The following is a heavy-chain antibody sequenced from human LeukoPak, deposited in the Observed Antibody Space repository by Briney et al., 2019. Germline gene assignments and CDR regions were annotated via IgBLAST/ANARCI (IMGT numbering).Heavy chain of an antibody. CDR3: TRGDPDC. J-gene: IGHJ4*02. Sequence: GGSLRLSCAASGFTFSDYWMQWVRQAPGKGLEWVANINYHGSDKYLVDSVKGRFTISRDNAKNSLFLQMNSLRDEDTAVYYCTRGDPDCWGQGTLVTVSS. CDR1: GFTFSDYW. CDR2: INYHGSDK. V-gene: IGHV3-7*01. D-gene: IGHD2-21*02.